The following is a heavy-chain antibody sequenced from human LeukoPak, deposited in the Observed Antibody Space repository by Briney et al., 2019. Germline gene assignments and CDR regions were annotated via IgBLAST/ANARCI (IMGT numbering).Heavy chain of an antibody. Sequence: SETLSLTCTVSGGSISSYYWSWIRQPPGKGLEWIGSIYYSGSTYYNPSLKSRVTVSVDTSKNQFSLKLSSVTAADTAVYYCARRPRLREYSGYDYRYWEDYWGQGTLVTVSS. V-gene: IGHV4-59*05. D-gene: IGHD5-12*01. CDR3: ARRPRLREYSGYDYRYWEDY. J-gene: IGHJ4*02. CDR1: GGSISSYY. CDR2: IYYSGST.